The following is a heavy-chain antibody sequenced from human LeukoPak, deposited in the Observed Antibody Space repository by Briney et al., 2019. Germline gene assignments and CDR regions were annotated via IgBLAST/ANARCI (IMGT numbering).Heavy chain of an antibody. CDR3: AKKNIAVGYFDY. V-gene: IGHV3-7*03. D-gene: IGHD6-19*01. CDR1: GFTFSSYW. Sequence: GGSLRLSCAASGFTFSSYWMSWVRQAPGKGLEWVANIKQDGSEKYYVDSVKGRFTISRDNSKNTLYLQMNSLRAEDTAVYYCAKKNIAVGYFDYWGQGTLVTVSS. J-gene: IGHJ4*02. CDR2: IKQDGSEK.